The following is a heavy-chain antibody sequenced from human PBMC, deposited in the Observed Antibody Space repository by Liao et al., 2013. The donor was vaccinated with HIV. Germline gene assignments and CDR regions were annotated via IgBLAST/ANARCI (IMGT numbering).Heavy chain of an antibody. CDR2: INHSGST. D-gene: IGHD3-16*01. CDR1: GGSFSGYY. CDR3: ARGSRLRLGLVDY. V-gene: IGHV4-34*01. Sequence: QVQLQQWGAGLLKPSETLSLTCAVYGGSFSGYYWSWIRQPPGKGLEWIGEINHSGSTNYNPSLKSRVTISVDTSKNQISMKLTYVTAADTAVYYCARGSRLRLGLVDYWGQGNLVTVSS. J-gene: IGHJ4*02.